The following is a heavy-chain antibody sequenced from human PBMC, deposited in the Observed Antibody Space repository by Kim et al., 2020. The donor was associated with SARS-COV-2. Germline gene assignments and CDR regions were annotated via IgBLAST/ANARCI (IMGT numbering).Heavy chain of an antibody. CDR3: ARGTTMVRGVIIKRVLGWFDP. CDR1: GGSFSGYY. D-gene: IGHD3-10*01. CDR2: INHSGST. V-gene: IGHV4-34*01. Sequence: SETLSLTCAVYGGSFSGYYWSWIRQPPGKGLEWIGEINHSGSTNYNPSLKSRVTISVDTSKNQFSLKLSSVTAADTAVYYCARGTTMVRGVIIKRVLGWFDPWGQGTLVTVSS. J-gene: IGHJ5*02.